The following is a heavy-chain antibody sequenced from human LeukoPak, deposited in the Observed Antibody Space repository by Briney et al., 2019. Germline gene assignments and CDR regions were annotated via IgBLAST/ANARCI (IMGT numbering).Heavy chain of an antibody. Sequence: GASVKVSCKASGYTFTSYYMHWVRQAPGQGLEWMGIINPSGGSTSYAQKFQGRVTMTRDMSTSTVYMELSRLRSDDTAVYYCARDRYSSSWYLNYFDYWGQGTLVTVSS. CDR1: GYTFTSYY. CDR3: ARDRYSSSWYLNYFDY. D-gene: IGHD6-13*01. V-gene: IGHV1-46*01. J-gene: IGHJ4*02. CDR2: INPSGGST.